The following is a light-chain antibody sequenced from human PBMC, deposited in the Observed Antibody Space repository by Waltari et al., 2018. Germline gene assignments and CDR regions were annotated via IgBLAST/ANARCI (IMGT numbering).Light chain of an antibody. J-gene: IGLJ1*01. CDR1: SSDVGGYGW. V-gene: IGLV2-14*01. CDR3: ISYTSRAAAYV. Sequence: QSALTQPASVSGSPGQSITISCTGTSSDVGGYGWVSWYQHQSGKAPKLIIYEVNNRPSGISSRFSGSKSASTASLTISGLQAEDESEYYCISYTSRAAAYVFGTGTTVTVL. CDR2: EVN.